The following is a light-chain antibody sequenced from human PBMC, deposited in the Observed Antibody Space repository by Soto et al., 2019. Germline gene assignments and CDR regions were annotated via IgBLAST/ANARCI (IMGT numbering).Light chain of an antibody. J-gene: IGLJ2*01. CDR3: SSYTTSCTVV. Sequence: QSALTQPASISGSPGQSITISCTGTNSDVGGYNYVSWYQQYPGKAPKLMIYDVDNRPSGVSYRFSGSKSGKTASLTISGLQAEDEADYYCSSYTTSCTVVFGGGTKLTFL. V-gene: IGLV2-14*01. CDR1: NSDVGGYNY. CDR2: DVD.